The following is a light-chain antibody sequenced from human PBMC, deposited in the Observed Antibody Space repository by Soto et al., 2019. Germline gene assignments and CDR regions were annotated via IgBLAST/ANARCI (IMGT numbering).Light chain of an antibody. V-gene: IGKV3-11*01. J-gene: IGKJ4*01. Sequence: IVLTQSPATLSLSPGERATLSCRAGQSISTYLAWYQQKSGQAPRLLIYDASNGATGTPARFSGSGSGTDFTLTISSLEPEDSAVYYCQQRSNWFLTFGGGTKVDIK. CDR2: DAS. CDR3: QQRSNWFLT. CDR1: QSISTY.